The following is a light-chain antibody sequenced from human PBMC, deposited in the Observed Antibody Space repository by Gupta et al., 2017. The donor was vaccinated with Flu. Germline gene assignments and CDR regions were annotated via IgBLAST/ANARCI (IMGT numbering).Light chain of an antibody. CDR2: EAT. Sequence: QSALIQPASVSGSPGQSITISCTGPTSDIVDYNYVSWYQHHPGTAPKLSIYEATNRPSGVSTRFSGSKSGNTASLTISGLQTEDEAHDYCSSYVNSRTLFGGGTKLTVL. CDR1: TSDIVDYNY. CDR3: SSYVNSRTL. J-gene: IGLJ2*01. V-gene: IGLV2-14*01.